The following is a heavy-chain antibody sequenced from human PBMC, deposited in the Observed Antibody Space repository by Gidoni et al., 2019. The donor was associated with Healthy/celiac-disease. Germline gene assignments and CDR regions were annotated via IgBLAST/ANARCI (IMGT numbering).Heavy chain of an antibody. V-gene: IGHV3-23*01. J-gene: IGHJ4*02. Sequence: EVQRLESGGGLVQHGGSLRLSCAASGFTLSSDAMSWVRQAPGKGREVVSAISGSGGSTYYADSVKGRFPISRDNSKTTLYLQMNSLRAEDTAVYYCAKAQERAVAGTGFDYWGQGTLVTVSS. CDR2: ISGSGGST. CDR1: GFTLSSDA. CDR3: AKAQERAVAGTGFDY. D-gene: IGHD6-19*01.